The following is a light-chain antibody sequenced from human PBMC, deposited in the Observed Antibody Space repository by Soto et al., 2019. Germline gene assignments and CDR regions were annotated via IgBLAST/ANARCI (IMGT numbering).Light chain of an antibody. CDR2: EVS. CDR1: SSDVGGYDF. Sequence: QSALTQPASVSGSPGQSTTSSCTGTSSDVGGYDFVSWYQHHPGKAPKLMIYEVSTRPSGVSDRFSGSKSGNTASLTISGLQAEDEADYYCSSYTSDWGVFGTGTKVT. CDR3: SSYTSDWGV. J-gene: IGLJ1*01. V-gene: IGLV2-14*01.